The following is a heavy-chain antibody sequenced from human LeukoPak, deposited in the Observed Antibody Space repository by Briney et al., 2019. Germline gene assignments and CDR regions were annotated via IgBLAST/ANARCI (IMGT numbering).Heavy chain of an antibody. CDR3: ARGSLTIFGVVIWSWFDP. CDR1: GGSFSGYY. Sequence: EASETLSLTCAVYGGSFSGYYWSWIRQPPGKGLEWIGYIYHSGSTYYNPSLKSRVTISVDRSKNQFSLKLSSVTAADTAVYYCARGSLTIFGVVIWSWFDPWGQGTLVTVSS. J-gene: IGHJ5*02. D-gene: IGHD3-3*01. CDR2: IYHSGST. V-gene: IGHV4-30-2*01.